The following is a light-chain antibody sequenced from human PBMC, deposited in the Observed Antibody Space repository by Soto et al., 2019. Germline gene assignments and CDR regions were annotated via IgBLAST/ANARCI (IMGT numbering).Light chain of an antibody. Sequence: QSALTQPAPVSGSPGQSITISCTGTSSDVGGYNYVSWYQQHPGKAAKLMIYEVSNRPSGVSNRFSGSKSGNTASLTISGLQAEDEADYYCSSYTSSSTLVFGTGTKVTVL. CDR1: SSDVGGYNY. CDR2: EVS. J-gene: IGLJ1*01. CDR3: SSYTSSSTLV. V-gene: IGLV2-14*01.